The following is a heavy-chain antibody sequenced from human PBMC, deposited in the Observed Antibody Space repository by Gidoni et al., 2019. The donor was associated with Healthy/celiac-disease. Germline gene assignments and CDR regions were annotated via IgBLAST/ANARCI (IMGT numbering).Heavy chain of an antibody. Sequence: QVQLQESGPGLVKPSETLSLTGPVPGGSISSYYWSWIRPPQGKGLEWIGYLYYSGSTNYNPSLKSRVTISVDTSKNQFALKLSSVTAADTAVYYCARDITEGEWLVRYWGQGTLVTVSS. CDR1: GGSISSYY. D-gene: IGHD6-19*01. CDR2: LYYSGST. V-gene: IGHV4-59*01. J-gene: IGHJ4*02. CDR3: ARDITEGEWLVRY.